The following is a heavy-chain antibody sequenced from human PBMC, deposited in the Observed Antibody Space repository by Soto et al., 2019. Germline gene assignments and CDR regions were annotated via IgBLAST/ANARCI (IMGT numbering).Heavy chain of an antibody. D-gene: IGHD2-2*01. J-gene: IGHJ1*01. CDR1: GFTFSNSW. Sequence: GSLRLSCAASGFTFSNSWMSWVRQAPGKGLEWVADISPSEGETYYVDSVKGRFTVSRDNAKNTLYLQMNSLRAEDTAVYYCAKYPGKGYCSSTSCYEYFQHWGQGTLVTVSS. V-gene: IGHV3-7*03. CDR3: AKYPGKGYCSSTSCYEYFQH. CDR2: ISPSEGET.